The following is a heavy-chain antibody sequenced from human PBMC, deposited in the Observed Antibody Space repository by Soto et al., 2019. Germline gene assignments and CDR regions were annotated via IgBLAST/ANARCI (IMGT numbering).Heavy chain of an antibody. CDR2: INHSGGT. V-gene: IGHV4-34*01. D-gene: IGHD3-22*01. CDR3: ARGIVDTVDTTAFYEY. CDR1: GGSFSAYY. Sequence: PSETLSLTCAVYGGSFSAYYWSLIRQAPGKGLEWIGEINHSGGTSYNPSLKSRVTISVDTSKSQFSLKLTSVTAADRAVYSCARGIVDTVDTTAFYEYSRQGTTVTVSS. J-gene: IGHJ4*02.